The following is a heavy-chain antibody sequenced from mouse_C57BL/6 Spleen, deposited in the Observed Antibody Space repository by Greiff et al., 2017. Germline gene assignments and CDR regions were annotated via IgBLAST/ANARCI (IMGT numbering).Heavy chain of an antibody. CDR3: ASVYDYDRYWYFDV. Sequence: VQLQQSGPELVKPGASVKISCKASGYAFSSSWMNWVKQRPGKGLEWIGRIYPGDGDTNYNGKFKGKATLTADNSSSTAYMQLSSLTSEDSAVYFCASVYDYDRYWYFDVWGTGTTVTVSS. D-gene: IGHD2-4*01. V-gene: IGHV1-82*01. J-gene: IGHJ1*03. CDR2: IYPGDGDT. CDR1: GYAFSSSW.